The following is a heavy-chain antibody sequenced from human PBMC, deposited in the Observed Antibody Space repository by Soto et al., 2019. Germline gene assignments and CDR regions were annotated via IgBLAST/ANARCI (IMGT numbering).Heavy chain of an antibody. CDR1: GGSISSYY. J-gene: IGHJ4*02. Sequence: SETLSLTCTVSGGSISSYYWSWIRQPPGKGLEWIGYIYYSGSTNYNPSLKSRVTISVDTSKNQFSLKLSSVTAADTAVYYCARGYIRRLDYGGQRNLYYFDYWGQGTLVTVSS. CDR2: IYYSGST. D-gene: IGHD4-17*01. V-gene: IGHV4-59*12. CDR3: ARGYIRRLDYGGQRNLYYFDY.